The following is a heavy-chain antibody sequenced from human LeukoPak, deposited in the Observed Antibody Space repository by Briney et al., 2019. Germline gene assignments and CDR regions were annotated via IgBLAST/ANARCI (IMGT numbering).Heavy chain of an antibody. D-gene: IGHD2-2*02. CDR2: INHSGST. CDR1: GGSFSGYY. V-gene: IGHV4-34*01. J-gene: IGHJ4*02. Sequence: SETLSLTCAVYGGSFSGYYWSWIRQPPGKGLEWIGEINHSGSTNYNPSLKSRVAISVDTSKNQFSLKLSSVNAADTAVYYCARSYCSSNSCYRSLDYWGQGTLVTVSS. CDR3: ARSYCSSNSCYRSLDY.